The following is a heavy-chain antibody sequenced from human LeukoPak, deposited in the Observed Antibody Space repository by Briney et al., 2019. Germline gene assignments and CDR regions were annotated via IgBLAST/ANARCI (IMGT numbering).Heavy chain of an antibody. CDR1: GDSVSSNSAA. CDR3: ARGRGVSWSGTVYYYYYMDV. J-gene: IGHJ6*03. CDR2: TYYRSKWYN. V-gene: IGHV6-1*01. Sequence: SQTLSLTCAISGDSVSSNSAAWNWIRQSPSRGLEWLGRTYYRSKWYNDYAVSVKSRITINPDTSKNQFSLQLNSVTPEDTAVYYCARGRGVSWSGTVYYYYYMDVWGKGTTVTVSS. D-gene: IGHD3/OR15-3a*01.